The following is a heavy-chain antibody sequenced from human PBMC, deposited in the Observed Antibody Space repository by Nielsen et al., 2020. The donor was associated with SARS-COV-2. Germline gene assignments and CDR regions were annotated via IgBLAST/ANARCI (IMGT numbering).Heavy chain of an antibody. CDR1: GFTFSSYS. D-gene: IGHD2-21*02. Sequence: GESLKISCAASGFTFSSYSMNWVRQAPGKGLEWVSSISSSSSYIYYADSVKGRFTISRDNAKNSLYLQMSSLRAEDTAVYYCASQGGDSSGYYYYYGMDVWGQGTTVTVSS. CDR2: ISSSSSYI. J-gene: IGHJ6*02. V-gene: IGHV3-21*01. CDR3: ASQGGDSSGYYYYYGMDV.